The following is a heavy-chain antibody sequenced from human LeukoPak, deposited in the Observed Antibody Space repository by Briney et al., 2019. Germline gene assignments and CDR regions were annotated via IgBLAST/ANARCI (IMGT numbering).Heavy chain of an antibody. J-gene: IGHJ5*02. CDR2: ISSSSSYI. Sequence: PGGSLRLSCAASGFTFSSYEMNWVRQAPGKGLEWVSSISSSSSYIYYADSVKGRYAISRDNAKNSLYLQMNSLRAEDTAVYYCARDNLYDSSGCRNWFDPWGQGTLVTVSS. D-gene: IGHD3-22*01. V-gene: IGHV3-21*01. CDR1: GFTFSSYE. CDR3: ARDNLYDSSGCRNWFDP.